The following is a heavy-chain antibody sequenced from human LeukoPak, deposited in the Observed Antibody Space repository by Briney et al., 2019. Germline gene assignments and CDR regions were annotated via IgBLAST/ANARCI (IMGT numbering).Heavy chain of an antibody. Sequence: GGSLRLSCAGSGFIFSNYAMSWVRQAPGQGLEWVSTISNSGDATFYADAVKGRFTISRDNSKNTLYLQMYSLRAEDTAIYYCAKLYYDFWSGYRDRPQVNWFDPWGQGTLVTVSS. V-gene: IGHV3-23*01. CDR1: GFIFSNYA. J-gene: IGHJ5*02. CDR3: AKLYYDFWSGYRDRPQVNWFDP. D-gene: IGHD3-3*01. CDR2: ISNSGDAT.